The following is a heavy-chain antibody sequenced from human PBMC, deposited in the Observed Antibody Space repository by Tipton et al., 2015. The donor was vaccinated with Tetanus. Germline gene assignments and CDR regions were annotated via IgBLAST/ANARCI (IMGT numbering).Heavy chain of an antibody. CDR2: ISRTSGTI. V-gene: IGHV3-48*02. J-gene: IGHJ4*02. D-gene: IGHD6-13*01. CDR3: ARDGYSSSWDFDY. CDR1: GFTFSDFS. Sequence: SLRLSCAASGFTFSDFSMNWVRQAPGKGLQWISYISRTSGTIYYADSVKGRFTVARDNAKNALYLQMNSLRDEDTAVYYCARDGYSSSWDFDYWGQGTLVPVSS.